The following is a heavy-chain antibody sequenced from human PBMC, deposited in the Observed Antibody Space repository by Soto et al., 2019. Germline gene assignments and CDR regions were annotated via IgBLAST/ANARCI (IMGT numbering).Heavy chain of an antibody. J-gene: IGHJ6*03. Sequence: EVQLVESGGGVVRPGGSLRLSCAASGFTFDDYGMSWVRQAPGKGLEWVSGINWNGGSTGYADSVKGRFTISRDNAKNSLYLQMYSLRAEDTALYHCARVYQPLVYYYYMDVWGKGTTVTVSS. CDR2: INWNGGST. V-gene: IGHV3-20*01. CDR3: ARVYQPLVYYYYMDV. D-gene: IGHD6-13*01. CDR1: GFTFDDYG.